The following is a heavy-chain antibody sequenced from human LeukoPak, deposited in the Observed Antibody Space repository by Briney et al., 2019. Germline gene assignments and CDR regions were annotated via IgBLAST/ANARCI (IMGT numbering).Heavy chain of an antibody. CDR1: GFTFSIYW. CDR2: INSDGSST. CDR3: TRDPHGYWWFDP. V-gene: IGHV3-74*03. Sequence: GGSLRLSCVVSGFTFSIYWMHWVRQDPGKGLVCVSRINSDGSSTTYADSVKGRFTISRDNAKNTLYLQMNSLRAEDTAVYYCTRDPHGYWWFDPWGQGTLVTVSS. J-gene: IGHJ5*02. D-gene: IGHD5-18*01.